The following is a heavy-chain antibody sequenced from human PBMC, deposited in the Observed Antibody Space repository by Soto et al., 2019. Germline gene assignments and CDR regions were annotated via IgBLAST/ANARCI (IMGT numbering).Heavy chain of an antibody. J-gene: IGHJ4*02. D-gene: IGHD4-17*01. Sequence: PSETLSLTCTVSGGSISSYYWSWIRQPPGKGLEWIGYIYYSGSTNYNPSLKSRVTISVDTSKNQFSLKLSSATAADTAVYYCARHSTVTTFAYWGQGTLVTVSS. CDR2: IYYSGST. CDR3: ARHSTVTTFAY. V-gene: IGHV4-59*08. CDR1: GGSISSYY.